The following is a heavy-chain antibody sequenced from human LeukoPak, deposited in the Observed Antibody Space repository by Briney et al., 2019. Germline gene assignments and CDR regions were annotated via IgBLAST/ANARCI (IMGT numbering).Heavy chain of an antibody. J-gene: IGHJ4*02. V-gene: IGHV3-23*01. CDR3: AKSHVTTATGTGRYFDY. CDR1: GFSFGTYG. CDR2: IGGSGATT. Sequence: GGSLRLSCAASGFSFGTYGMNWVRQAPGKGLEWVSAIGGSGATTYYADSVRGRFTISRDNFRNTMYLQMNSLRAEDTAIYYCAKSHVTTATGTGRYFDYWGQGTLVTVSS. D-gene: IGHD1-1*01.